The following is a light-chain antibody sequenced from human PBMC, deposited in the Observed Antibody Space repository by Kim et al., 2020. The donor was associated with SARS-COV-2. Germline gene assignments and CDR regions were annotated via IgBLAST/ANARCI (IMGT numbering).Light chain of an antibody. Sequence: ESVLTQSPGTLSLSPGERATLFCRASQSVRSNYLAWYRQKPGQAPRLLIYGASNRVTGTPDRVSGSGSGTDFTLTISRLEPEDFAVYYCQQYGTPPLTFGQGTRLEIK. V-gene: IGKV3-20*01. CDR2: GAS. J-gene: IGKJ5*01. CDR1: QSVRSNY. CDR3: QQYGTPPLT.